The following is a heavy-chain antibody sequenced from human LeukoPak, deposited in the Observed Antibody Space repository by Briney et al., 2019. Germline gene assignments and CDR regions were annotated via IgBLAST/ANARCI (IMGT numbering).Heavy chain of an antibody. CDR2: IYYSGTT. J-gene: IGHJ6*03. Sequence: SQTLSLTCTVSGGSISSGDYYWSWIRQPPGKGLEWIGYIYYSGTTYYNPSLKSRVTISVDRSKNQFSLKLSSVTAADTAVYYCARIQGIVARPYYYYYYYMDVWGKGTTVTVSS. CDR1: GGSISSGDYY. V-gene: IGHV4-30-4*08. CDR3: ARIQGIVARPYYYYYYYMDV. D-gene: IGHD6-6*01.